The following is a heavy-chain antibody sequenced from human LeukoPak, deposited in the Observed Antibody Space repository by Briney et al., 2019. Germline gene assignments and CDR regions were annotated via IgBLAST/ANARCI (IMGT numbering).Heavy chain of an antibody. D-gene: IGHD3-16*02. CDR3: QSATFGGVIARGVY. V-gene: IGHV3-23*01. J-gene: IGHJ4*02. Sequence: PGGSLRLSCAASGFTFSSYAMSWVRQAPGKGLEWVSAISGGGGSTYYADSVKGRFTISRDNSKNTLYLQMNSLRAEDTAVYYCQSATFGGVIARGVYWGQGTLVTVSS. CDR2: ISGGGGST. CDR1: GFTFSSYA.